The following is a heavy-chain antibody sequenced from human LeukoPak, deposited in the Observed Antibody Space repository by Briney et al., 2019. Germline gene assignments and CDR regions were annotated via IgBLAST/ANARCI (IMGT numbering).Heavy chain of an antibody. CDR1: GFTFSSYS. Sequence: GGSLRLSCAASGFTFSSYSMNWVRQAPGKGLEWVSSISSSSSYIYYADSVKGRFTISRDNAKNSLYLQMNSLRAEDTAVYYCASRRGYCSSTSCYTGAFDIWGQGTMVTVSS. D-gene: IGHD2-2*02. CDR2: ISSSSSYI. J-gene: IGHJ3*02. V-gene: IGHV3-21*01. CDR3: ASRRGYCSSTSCYTGAFDI.